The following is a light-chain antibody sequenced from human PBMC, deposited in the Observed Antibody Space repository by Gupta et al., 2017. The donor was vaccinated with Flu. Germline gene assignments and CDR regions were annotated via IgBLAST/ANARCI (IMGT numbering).Light chain of an antibody. J-gene: IGKJ1*01. V-gene: IGKV3-15*01. CDR1: QSVSTN. Sequence: EIEMTQSPATMSVSPGERATLSCRASQSVSTNLAWYQQKPGQAPRLLIYGASTRATGIPARFSGSGSGTEFTLTFSSLQSEDFAVYYCHHYNNWPPWTLGQGTKVEIK. CDR2: GAS. CDR3: HHYNNWPPWT.